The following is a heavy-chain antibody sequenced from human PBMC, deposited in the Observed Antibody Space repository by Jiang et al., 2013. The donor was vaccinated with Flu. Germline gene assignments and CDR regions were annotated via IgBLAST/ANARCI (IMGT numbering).Heavy chain of an antibody. CDR2: TYYRSKWIN. V-gene: IGHV6-1*01. J-gene: IGHJ4*02. CDR1: GDSVSGNSAA. Sequence: SQTLSLTCAISGDSVSGNSAAWNWIRQSPSRGLEWLGRTYYRSKWINDYAVSVKSRISVNPDTSKNQFSLQLNSMTPEDTAVYYCARGYYDRSGHYYFDYWGQGTLVTVSS. D-gene: IGHD3-22*01. CDR3: ARGYYDRSGHYYFDY.